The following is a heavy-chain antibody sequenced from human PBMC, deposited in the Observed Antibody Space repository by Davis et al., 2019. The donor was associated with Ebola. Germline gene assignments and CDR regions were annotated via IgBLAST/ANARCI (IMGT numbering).Heavy chain of an antibody. Sequence: GGSLRLSCAASGFTVNNKYASWVRQAPGKGLEWVSLIYIGGSTHYADSVKGRFTISRDTSTNTLFLQMDSLRAEDTAIYYCASRPSILCTSTSCHEYNWFDPWGQGTLVTVSS. V-gene: IGHV3-53*01. J-gene: IGHJ5*02. CDR2: IYIGGST. CDR1: GFTVNNKY. D-gene: IGHD2-2*01. CDR3: ASRPSILCTSTSCHEYNWFDP.